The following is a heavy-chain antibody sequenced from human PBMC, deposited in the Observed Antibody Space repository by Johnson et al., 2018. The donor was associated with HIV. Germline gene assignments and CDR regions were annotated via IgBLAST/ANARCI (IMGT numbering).Heavy chain of an antibody. J-gene: IGHJ3*02. Sequence: VQLVESGGGVVQPGRSLRLSCAASGFTFSSNYMSWVRQAPGKGLEWVSVIYSGGSTYYADSVKGRFTISRDNSKNTLYLQMNSLRAEDTAVYYCSRDGQVYYHFWISSLAFDIWGQGTMFTVSS. D-gene: IGHD3-3*01. CDR3: SRDGQVYYHFWISSLAFDI. CDR1: GFTFSSNY. CDR2: IYSGGST. V-gene: IGHV3-66*01.